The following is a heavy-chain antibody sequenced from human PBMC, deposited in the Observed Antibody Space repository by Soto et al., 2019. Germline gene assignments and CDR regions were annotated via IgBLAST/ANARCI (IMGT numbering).Heavy chain of an antibody. Sequence: PGGSLGLSCAAYGFSFSSYGMQWVRQAPGKGLEWVAVISYDGSNKYYADSVKGRFTISRDNSKNTLYLQMNSLRAEDTAVYYCAKDCLYGGNSVDYWGQGTLVTVSS. CDR2: ISYDGSNK. D-gene: IGHD4-17*01. V-gene: IGHV3-30*18. CDR1: GFSFSSYG. CDR3: AKDCLYGGNSVDY. J-gene: IGHJ4*02.